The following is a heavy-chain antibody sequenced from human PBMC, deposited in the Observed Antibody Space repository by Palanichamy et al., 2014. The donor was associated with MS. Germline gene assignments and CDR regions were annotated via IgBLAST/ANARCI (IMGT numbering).Heavy chain of an antibody. CDR3: AKDGPPGMGAFDI. V-gene: IGHV3-9*01. J-gene: IGHJ3*02. CDR1: GFTFDEYA. D-gene: IGHD5-24*01. Sequence: EVQLVEVWGRAWYSLAGPSRLSCAASGFTFDEYAMHWVRQTPGKGLEWVSGISWNSGGVGYADSVKGRFTISRDNAKNSLYLQMNSLRTEDTAFYYCAKDGPPGMGAFDIWGQGTMVTVSS. CDR2: ISWNSGGV.